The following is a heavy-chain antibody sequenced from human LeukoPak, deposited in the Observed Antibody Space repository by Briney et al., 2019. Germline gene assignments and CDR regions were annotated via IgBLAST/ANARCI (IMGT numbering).Heavy chain of an antibody. CDR2: ISGDSTDI. J-gene: IGHJ6*04. CDR1: GFTFKSYA. CDR3: AELGITMIGGV. V-gene: IGHV3-21*01. Sequence: PGGSLRLSCATSGFTFKSYARNWVRQSPGKGLEWVSYISGDSTDIYYADSLMGRSTISRDNAKNSLYLQMNSLRAEDTAVYYCAELGITMIGGVWGKGTTVTISS. D-gene: IGHD3-10*02.